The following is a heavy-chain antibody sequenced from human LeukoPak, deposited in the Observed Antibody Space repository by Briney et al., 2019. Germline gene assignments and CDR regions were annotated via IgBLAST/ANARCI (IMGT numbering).Heavy chain of an antibody. CDR2: ISGSGSGGST. V-gene: IGHV3-23*01. Sequence: PGGSLRLSCAGSGFTFSSSAMSWVRQAPGKGLEWVSSISGSGSGGSTYYADSVKGRFTISRDNSKNTLYLQMNSLRAEDTAVYYCAKSGYNRFDYGGQGTLVTVPS. J-gene: IGHJ4*02. CDR1: GFTFSSSA. D-gene: IGHD5-24*01. CDR3: AKSGYNRFDY.